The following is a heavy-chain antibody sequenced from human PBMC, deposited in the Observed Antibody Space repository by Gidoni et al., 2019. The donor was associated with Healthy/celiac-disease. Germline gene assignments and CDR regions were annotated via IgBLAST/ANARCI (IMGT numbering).Heavy chain of an antibody. Sequence: QVQLVESGAGAVLPGRALSSSSAAAGSPVRSCAMHWVRQAPGKWLEWVAVISYDRINTSYAGSVNVRFTISRDNSTNTLYLQMHSLRAEDTAVYYCARGYCQGIVVVPAAMSDFDYWGQGTLVTVSS. CDR3: ARGYCQGIVVVPAAMSDFDY. CDR1: GSPVRSCA. J-gene: IGHJ4*02. CDR2: ISYDRINT. V-gene: IGHV3-30-3*01. D-gene: IGHD2-2*01.